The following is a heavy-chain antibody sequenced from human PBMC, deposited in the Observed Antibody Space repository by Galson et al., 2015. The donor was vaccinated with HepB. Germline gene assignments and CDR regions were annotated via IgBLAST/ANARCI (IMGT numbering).Heavy chain of an antibody. CDR2: IYHSGST. CDR3: ARGLVGRDGYHWDS. D-gene: IGHD5-24*01. Sequence: SETLSLTCGVSGGSISSSNWWSWVRQSPGKGLEWIGEIYHSGSTDYNPSLKSRVTISVDESKNQFFLNLTSVTAADTAVYYCARGLVGRDGYHWDSWGQGTLVTVSA. CDR1: GGSISSSNW. J-gene: IGHJ4*02. V-gene: IGHV4-4*02.